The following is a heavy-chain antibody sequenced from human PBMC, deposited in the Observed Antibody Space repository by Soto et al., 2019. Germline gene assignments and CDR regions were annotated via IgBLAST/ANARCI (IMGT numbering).Heavy chain of an antibody. J-gene: IGHJ4*02. D-gene: IGHD1-26*01. V-gene: IGHV1-18*01. CDR1: GYTFTNYV. CDR2: ISPFNGHT. Sequence: QVQLVQSGGEVKKPGASVKVSCKPSGYTFTNYVISWVRRAPGQGLEWMGWISPFNGHTKYAQKFQGRVTLTTDTSTSTAYMELRSLIYDDTAVYYCARDAGSESYLDYWGQGTLVTVSS. CDR3: ARDAGSESYLDY.